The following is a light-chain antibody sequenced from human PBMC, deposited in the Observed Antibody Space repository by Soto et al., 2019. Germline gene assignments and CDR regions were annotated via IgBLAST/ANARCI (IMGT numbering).Light chain of an antibody. J-gene: IGKJ1*01. CDR2: DAS. V-gene: IGKV1-5*01. CDR3: QQYNTLSGT. CDR1: QTIPTW. Sequence: DIQMTQSPSTLSASVGDRVTITCRASQTIPTWLAWYQQKPGKAPKLLIYDASTLESGVPSRFSGSGFGTEFSLTISSLQPDDFASYYCQQYNTLSGTFGQGTKVDIK.